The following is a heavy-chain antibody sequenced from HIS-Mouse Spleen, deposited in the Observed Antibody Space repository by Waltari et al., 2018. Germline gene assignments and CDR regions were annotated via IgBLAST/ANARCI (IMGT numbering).Heavy chain of an antibody. CDR1: GGSFSGYY. Sequence: QVQLQQWGAGLLKPSETLSLTCAVYGGSFSGYYWSWIRQPPGTGLEWIGEINHSGSTNYNPFLKSRVTISVDTSKNQFSLKLSSVTAADTAVYYCARGAKRIAARRGDGYFDLWGRGTLVTVSS. CDR3: ARGAKRIAARRGDGYFDL. D-gene: IGHD6-6*01. V-gene: IGHV4-34*01. J-gene: IGHJ2*01. CDR2: INHSGST.